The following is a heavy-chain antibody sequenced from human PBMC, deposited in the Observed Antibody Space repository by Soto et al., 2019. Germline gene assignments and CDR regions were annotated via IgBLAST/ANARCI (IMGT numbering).Heavy chain of an antibody. CDR3: ARPLRDRNYYYGMAV. CDR1: GGTFSKYA. D-gene: IGHD3-22*01. CDR2: TIPMFGTP. Sequence: QVQLVQSGAEMQQPGASVRVSCKASGGTFSKYAFSWVRQAPGQGLEWLGGTIPMFGTPNYAQKFKGRGAISADESTATVYMELSSLRSEDTAVYFCARPLRDRNYYYGMAVWGQWTTVTVSS. J-gene: IGHJ6*02. V-gene: IGHV1-69*01.